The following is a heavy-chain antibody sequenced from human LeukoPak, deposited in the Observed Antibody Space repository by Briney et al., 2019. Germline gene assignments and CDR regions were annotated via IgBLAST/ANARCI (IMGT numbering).Heavy chain of an antibody. CDR1: GFTFSTYD. Sequence: QPGRSLRLSCAASGFTFSTYDMHWVRQATGKGLEWVSAIGTAGDTYYPGSVKGRFTISRENAKNSLYLQMNSLRAEDTAVYYCARVRYYYDSSGYSSPYYFDYWDQGTLVTVSS. J-gene: IGHJ4*02. CDR2: IGTAGDT. D-gene: IGHD3-22*01. CDR3: ARVRYYYDSSGYSSPYYFDY. V-gene: IGHV3-13*01.